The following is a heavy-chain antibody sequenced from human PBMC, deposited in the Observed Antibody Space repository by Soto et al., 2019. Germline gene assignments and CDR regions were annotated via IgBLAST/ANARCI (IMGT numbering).Heavy chain of an antibody. V-gene: IGHV4-31*01. CDR2: IYYSGST. CDR1: GGSISSGGYY. CDR3: ASGGGVAYYYYGMDV. D-gene: IGHD3-10*01. J-gene: IGHJ6*02. Sequence: QVQLQESGPGLVKPSQTLSLTCTVSGGSISSGGYYWSWIRQHPGKGLEWIGYIYYSGSTSYNPSLTSLVTISVATSKNQFSLKLSSVTAADTAVYYCASGGGVAYYYYGMDVWGQGTTVTVSS.